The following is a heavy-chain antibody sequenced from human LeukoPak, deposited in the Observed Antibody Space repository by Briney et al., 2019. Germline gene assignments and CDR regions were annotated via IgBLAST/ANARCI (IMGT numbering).Heavy chain of an antibody. J-gene: IGHJ4*02. Sequence: GASVKVSCKASGCTFTSYGISWVRQAPGQGLEWMGWISAYNGNTNYAQKLQGRVTMTTDTSTSTAYMELRSLRSDDTAVYYCARVNLGTAMVQLLDYWGQGTLVTVSS. CDR3: ARVNLGTAMVQLLDY. CDR1: GCTFTSYG. D-gene: IGHD5-18*01. CDR2: ISAYNGNT. V-gene: IGHV1-18*01.